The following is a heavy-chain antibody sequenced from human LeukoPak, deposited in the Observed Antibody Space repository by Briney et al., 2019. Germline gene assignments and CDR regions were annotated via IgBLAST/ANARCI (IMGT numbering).Heavy chain of an antibody. CDR1: GGSISSHY. CDR3: ARARHRYYYMDV. Sequence: PSETLSLTCTVSGGSISSHYWSWIRQPPGKGLEWIGYIYYSGSTNYNPSLKSRVTISVDTSKNQFSLKLSSVTAADTAVYYCARARHRYYYMDVWGKGTTVTVSS. V-gene: IGHV4-59*11. J-gene: IGHJ6*03. CDR2: IYYSGST.